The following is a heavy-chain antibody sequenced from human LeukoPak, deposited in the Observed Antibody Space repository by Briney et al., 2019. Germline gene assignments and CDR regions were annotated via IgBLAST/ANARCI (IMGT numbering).Heavy chain of an antibody. CDR1: GFTFSSYS. D-gene: IGHD3-22*01. V-gene: IGHV3-21*01. CDR2: ISSSSSYI. CDR3: AREYYDSSGYYQSRDGY. J-gene: IGHJ4*02. Sequence: TGGSLRLSCAASGFTFSSYSMNWVRQAPGKGLEWVSSISSSSSYIYYADSVKGRFTISRDNAKNSLYLQMNSLRAEDTAVYYCAREYYDSSGYYQSRDGYWGQGTLVTVSS.